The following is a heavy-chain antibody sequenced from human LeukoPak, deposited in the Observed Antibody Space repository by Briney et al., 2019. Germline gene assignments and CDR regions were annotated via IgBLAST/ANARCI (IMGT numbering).Heavy chain of an antibody. CDR2: IIPILGIA. CDR1: GGTVSSYT. V-gene: IGHV1-69*02. J-gene: IGHJ4*02. CDR3: ARAGAAGSLPVDY. Sequence: SVKVSCKASGGTVSSYTISWVRQAPGQGLEWMGRIIPILGIANYTQKFQGRVTITADKSTSTAYMGLSSLRSEDTAVYYCARAGAAGSLPVDYWGQGTLVTVSS. D-gene: IGHD6-13*01.